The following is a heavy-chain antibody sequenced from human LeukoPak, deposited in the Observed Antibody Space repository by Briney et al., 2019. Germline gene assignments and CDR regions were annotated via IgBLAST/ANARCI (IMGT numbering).Heavy chain of an antibody. J-gene: IGHJ4*02. D-gene: IGHD6-19*01. CDR3: AGHWGQYSSGRQHFHY. Sequence: SETLSLTCTVSGGSISTYYWSWVRQPPGKGLEWVWYIDYRGKTNYNPSLKGRVTISVDSSKNLLSLKLSSVSAADTAVYYCAGHWGQYSSGRQHFHYWGQGNLVSVSS. CDR1: GGSISTYY. CDR2: IDYRGKT. V-gene: IGHV4-59*08.